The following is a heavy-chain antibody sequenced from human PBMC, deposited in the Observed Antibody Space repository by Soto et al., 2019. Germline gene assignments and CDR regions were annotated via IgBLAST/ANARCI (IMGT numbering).Heavy chain of an antibody. CDR3: ARSLRGVEDAFDI. J-gene: IGHJ3*02. CDR2: IYYSGST. V-gene: IGHV4-30-4*01. Sequence: PSETLSLTCTVSGGSISSGDYYWSWIRQPPGKGLEWIGYIYYSGSTYYNPSLKSRVTISVDTSKNQFSLKLSSVTAADTAVYYCARSLRGVEDAFDIWGQGTMVTVSS. D-gene: IGHD4-17*01. CDR1: GGSISSGDYY.